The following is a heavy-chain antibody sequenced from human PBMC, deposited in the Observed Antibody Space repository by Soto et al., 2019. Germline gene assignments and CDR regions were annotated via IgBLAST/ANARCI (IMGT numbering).Heavy chain of an antibody. D-gene: IGHD2-15*01. CDR2: FTPMYGTA. J-gene: IGHJ1*01. V-gene: IGHV1-69*06. Sequence: SVKVSCKASGGKFDSYIFSWVRQAPGQGLEWMGGFTPMYGTATYAPNFQDRVTFTADKSTSTAYMDLTSLRPDDTAMFYCARGLSGCSGGTCYIFQQWGQGTLVTVSS. CDR3: ARGLSGCSGGTCYIFQQ. CDR1: GGKFDSYI.